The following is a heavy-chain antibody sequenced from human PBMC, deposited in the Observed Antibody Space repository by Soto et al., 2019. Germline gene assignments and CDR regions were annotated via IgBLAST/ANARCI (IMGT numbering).Heavy chain of an antibody. D-gene: IGHD2-2*01. J-gene: IGHJ4*02. CDR1: GFTFSSYA. CDR2: ISGGGGTI. CDR3: AKGRGSRTSSKNCYRPLGC. V-gene: IGHV3-23*01. Sequence: PGGSLRLSCAASGFTFSSYAMTWVRQAPGKGLEWVSAISGGGGTIRYADSVKGRFTISRDNSKNTVYLQMNSLRAEDTALYYCAKGRGSRTSSKNCYRPLGCWGQGTLVTVSS.